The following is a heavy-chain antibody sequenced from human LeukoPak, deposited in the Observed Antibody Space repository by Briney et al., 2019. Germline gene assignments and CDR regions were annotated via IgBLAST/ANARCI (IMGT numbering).Heavy chain of an antibody. Sequence: GGSLRLSCAVSGFTFSSYEMNWVRQAPGKGLEWVSYISSSGTTIYYADSVKGRFTISRDNAKNSLYLQMNSLRAEDTAVYYRARDGGYSYGQFDYWGQGTLVTVSS. CDR1: GFTFSSYE. V-gene: IGHV3-48*03. D-gene: IGHD5-18*01. J-gene: IGHJ4*02. CDR3: ARDGGYSYGQFDY. CDR2: ISSSGTTI.